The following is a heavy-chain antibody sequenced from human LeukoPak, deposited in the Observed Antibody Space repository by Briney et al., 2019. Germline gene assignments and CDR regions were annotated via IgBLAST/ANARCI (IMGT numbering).Heavy chain of an antibody. Sequence: SETLSLTCTGSGYSISSGYYWGWIRQPPGKGLDWIGSIYHSGGTYYNPSLKSRVTISVDTSKNQFSLKLSSVTAADTAVYYWARGGIVGATGVYAFDIWGQGTMVTVSS. CDR3: ARGGIVGATGVYAFDI. V-gene: IGHV4-38-2*02. D-gene: IGHD1-26*01. CDR2: IYHSGGT. J-gene: IGHJ3*02. CDR1: GYSISSGYY.